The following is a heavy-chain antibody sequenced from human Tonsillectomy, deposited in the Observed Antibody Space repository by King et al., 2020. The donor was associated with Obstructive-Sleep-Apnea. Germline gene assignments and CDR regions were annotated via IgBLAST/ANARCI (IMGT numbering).Heavy chain of an antibody. CDR1: GFTFSDYY. CDR3: ARAQGGGLYGDYGVDY. J-gene: IGHJ4*02. D-gene: IGHD4-17*01. Sequence: VQLVESGGGLVKPGGSLRLSCAASGFTFSDYYMSWIRQAPGKGLEWVSYISSSSSYTNYADSVKGRFTISRDNAKNSLYLQMNSLRAEDTAVYYCARAQGGGLYGDYGVDYWGQGTLVTVSS. V-gene: IGHV3-11*06. CDR2: ISSSSSYT.